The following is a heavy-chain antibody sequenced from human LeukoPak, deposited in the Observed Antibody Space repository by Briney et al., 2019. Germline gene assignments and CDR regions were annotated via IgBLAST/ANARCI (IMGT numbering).Heavy chain of an antibody. J-gene: IGHJ4*02. CDR3: ARATTGSGSYHFDY. Sequence: GASVKVSCKAPGYTFTSYYMHCVREAPGQGLEWMGIINPSGGSTSYAQKFQGRVTMTRDMSTSTVYMELSSLRSEDTAVYYCARATTGSGSYHFDYWGQGTLVTVSS. CDR2: INPSGGST. V-gene: IGHV1-46*01. CDR1: GYTFTSYY. D-gene: IGHD1-26*01.